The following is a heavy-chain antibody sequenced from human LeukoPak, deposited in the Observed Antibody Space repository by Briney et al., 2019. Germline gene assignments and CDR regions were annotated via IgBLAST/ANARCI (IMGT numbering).Heavy chain of an antibody. J-gene: IGHJ4*02. CDR1: GGSFSGYY. Sequence: SETLSLTCAVYGGSFSGYYWSWIRQPPGKGLEWIGEINHSGSTNYNPSLMSRVTISVDTSKNQFSLKLSSVTAADTAVYYCASGDSSGYFDYWGQGTLVTVSS. V-gene: IGHV4-34*01. CDR2: INHSGST. CDR3: ASGDSSGYFDY. D-gene: IGHD3-22*01.